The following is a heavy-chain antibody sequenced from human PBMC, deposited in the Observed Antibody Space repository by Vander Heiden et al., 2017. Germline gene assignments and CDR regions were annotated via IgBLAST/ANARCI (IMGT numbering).Heavy chain of an antibody. CDR3: ARGVYDFWSGRLNTISGRGNWFDP. CDR2: IYYSGST. CDR1: GGSISSYY. J-gene: IGHJ5*02. Sequence: QVQLQESGPGLVKPSETLSLTCPVSGGSISSYYWSWIRQPPGKGLEWIGYIYYSGSTNYNPSLKSRVTISVDTSKNQFSLKLSSVTAADTAVYYCARGVYDFWSGRLNTISGRGNWFDPWGQGTLVTVSS. V-gene: IGHV4-59*01. D-gene: IGHD3-3*01.